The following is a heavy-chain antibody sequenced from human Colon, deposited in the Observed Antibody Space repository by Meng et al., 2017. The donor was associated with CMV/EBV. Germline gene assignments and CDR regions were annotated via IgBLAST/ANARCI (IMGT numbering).Heavy chain of an antibody. J-gene: IGHJ4*02. D-gene: IGHD6-13*01. V-gene: IGHV4-59*01. CDR2: IDCRNSS. CDR3: TQAGLAGDYFDY. Sequence: CAVRDGSITNYYRSCSRERGGPRREWIGSIDCRNSSASHPSLSTPVTNSVNTSKNRFSLKLSSVTAANTAVYYCTQAGLAGDYFDYWGQGALVTVSS. CDR1: DGSITNYY.